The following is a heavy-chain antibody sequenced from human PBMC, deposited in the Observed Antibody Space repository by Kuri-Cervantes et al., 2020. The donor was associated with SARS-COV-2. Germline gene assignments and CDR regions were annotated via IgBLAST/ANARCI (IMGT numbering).Heavy chain of an antibody. J-gene: IGHJ6*03. CDR3: ARGGGGGYSSSWYSGSYYMDV. CDR2: VNHNGGA. V-gene: IGHV4-34*01. D-gene: IGHD6-13*01. Sequence: SETLSLTCAVYGGSLSGSYWSWIRQSPGKRLEWIGEVNHNGGANYNPSLRSRVTISVDTSKNQFSLKLSPVTAADTAVYYCARGGGGGYSSSWYSGSYYMDVWGKGTTVTVSS. CDR1: GGSLSGSY.